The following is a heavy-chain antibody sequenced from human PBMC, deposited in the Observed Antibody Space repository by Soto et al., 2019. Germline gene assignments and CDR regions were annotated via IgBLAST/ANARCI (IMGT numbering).Heavy chain of an antibody. CDR2: INHSGST. CDR3: ASQRDAAMVFDY. V-gene: IGHV4-34*01. D-gene: IGHD5-18*01. CDR1: GGSFNDYY. J-gene: IGHJ4*02. Sequence: PSETMSLTCAVYGGSFNDYYGSWIRQPPGKGLEWIGEINHSGSTKYNPSLESRVIVSVDTSKNQFSLKLSSVTAADTAVYYCASQRDAAMVFDYWGRGTLVTVSS.